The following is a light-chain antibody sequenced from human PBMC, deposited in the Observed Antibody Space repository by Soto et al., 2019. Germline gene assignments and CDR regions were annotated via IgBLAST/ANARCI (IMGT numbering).Light chain of an antibody. CDR2: GAS. J-gene: IGKJ2*01. V-gene: IGKV3-20*01. CDR3: QQYDPSPPLYT. CDR1: QTVDSVY. Sequence: EIVLTQSPGTLSLSPGERATLSCRASQTVDSVYLAWYQQKPGQPPRLLIYGASTRAAGIPKRFSGSGSGTDFPLTISRVEPEDFAVYYCQQYDPSPPLYTFGQGTNLEIK.